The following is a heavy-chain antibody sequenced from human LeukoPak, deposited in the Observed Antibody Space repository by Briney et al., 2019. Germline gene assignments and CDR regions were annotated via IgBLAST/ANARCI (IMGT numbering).Heavy chain of an antibody. CDR2: INQDGSEK. Sequence: PGGSLRLSCAVSGLTFTYYSMSWVRQAPGKGLEWVATINQDGSEKYHVDSVKGRFTVSRDNAKSSLYLQMNSLRAEDAAVYYCATYYYDNSGLIWGQGTLVSVSS. CDR1: GLTFTYYS. V-gene: IGHV3-7*01. D-gene: IGHD3-22*01. CDR3: ATYYYDNSGLI. J-gene: IGHJ4*02.